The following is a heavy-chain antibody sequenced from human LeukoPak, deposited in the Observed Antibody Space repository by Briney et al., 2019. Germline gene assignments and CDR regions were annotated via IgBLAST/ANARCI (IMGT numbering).Heavy chain of an antibody. CDR3: AKDRGDFP. V-gene: IGHV3-53*04. J-gene: IGHJ5*02. Sequence: PGGSLRLSCRASGFGVSDNSMSWVRQAPGKGLEWVSVLYSGGNTYYGDSAKGRFTISRHNSKNTLYLQMNSLKPEDTAVYYCAKDRGDFPWGKGTLVTVSS. CDR1: GFGVSDNS. D-gene: IGHD2-21*02. CDR2: LYSGGNT.